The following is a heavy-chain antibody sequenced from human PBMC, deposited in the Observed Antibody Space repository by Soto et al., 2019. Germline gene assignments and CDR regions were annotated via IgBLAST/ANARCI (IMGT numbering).Heavy chain of an antibody. J-gene: IGHJ6*02. CDR2: ISYDGINR. CDR3: AKSLAVAGTGGGMDV. Sequence: QVHLVESGGGVVQPGGSLRLSCAASDYGMHWVRQAPGKGLEWVAGISYDGINRFYGASVKGRFTISRDNPKNMLNLQMDSLRAEDTAVYYCAKSLAVAGTGGGMDVWGQGTTVTVSS. V-gene: IGHV3-30*18. D-gene: IGHD6-19*01. CDR1: DYG.